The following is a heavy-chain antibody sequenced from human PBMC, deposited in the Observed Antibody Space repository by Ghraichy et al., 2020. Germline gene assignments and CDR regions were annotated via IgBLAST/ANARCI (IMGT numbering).Heavy chain of an antibody. Sequence: SETLSLTCAVNGWSLSDYYWSWVRQSPGKGLEWIGEIHHRGNTNYNPSLRGRATISEGTPNNQFSLKLTSVTAADTAVYYCARGFYSYGYIFGGYFDHWGRGTLVSVSS. CDR2: IHHRGNT. V-gene: IGHV4-34*01. D-gene: IGHD5-18*01. CDR3: ARGFYSYGYIFGGYFDH. CDR1: GWSLSDYY. J-gene: IGHJ4*02.